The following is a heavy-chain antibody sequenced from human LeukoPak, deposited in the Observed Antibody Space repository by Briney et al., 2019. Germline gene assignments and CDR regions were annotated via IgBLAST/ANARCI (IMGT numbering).Heavy chain of an antibody. V-gene: IGHV3-7*01. CDR1: GFTFSSYN. CDR2: IKQDGSEK. Sequence: QPGGSLRLSCAASGFTFSSYNMNWVRQAPGKGLEWVANIKQDGSEKYYVDSVKGRFTISRDNAKNSLYLQMNSLRAEDTAVYYCASDTRYFDWTYWFDPWGQGTLVTVSS. D-gene: IGHD3-9*01. J-gene: IGHJ5*02. CDR3: ASDTRYFDWTYWFDP.